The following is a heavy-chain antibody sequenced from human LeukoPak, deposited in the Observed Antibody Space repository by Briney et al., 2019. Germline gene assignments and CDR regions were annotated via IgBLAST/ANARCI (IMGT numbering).Heavy chain of an antibody. Sequence: SVKVSCKASGGTFSSYAISWVRQAPGQGLEWMGGIIPILGTANYAQKFQGRVTITADKSTSTAYMELSSVRSEDTAVYYCARGEEHSYGYERFDRWGQGTLVTVSS. D-gene: IGHD5-18*01. CDR3: ARGEEHSYGYERFDR. CDR1: GGTFSSYA. CDR2: IIPILGTA. V-gene: IGHV1-69*06. J-gene: IGHJ5*02.